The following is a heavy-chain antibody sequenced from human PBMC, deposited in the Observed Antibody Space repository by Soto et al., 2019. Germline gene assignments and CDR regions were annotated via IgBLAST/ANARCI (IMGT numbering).Heavy chain of an antibody. V-gene: IGHV4-39*01. CDR3: AKGIAADGTFDY. CDR2: IYYSGST. J-gene: IGHJ4*02. D-gene: IGHD6-13*01. Sequence: SETLSLTCTVSGGSISSSSYYWGWIRQPPGKGLEWIGSIYYSGSTYYNPSLKSRVTISVDTSKNQFSLKLSSVTAADTAVYYCAKGIAADGTFDYWGQGTLVTVSS. CDR1: GGSISSSSYY.